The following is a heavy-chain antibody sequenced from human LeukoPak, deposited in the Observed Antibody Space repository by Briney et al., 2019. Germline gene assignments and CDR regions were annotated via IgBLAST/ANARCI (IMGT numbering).Heavy chain of an antibody. CDR2: INHSGRT. V-gene: IGHV4-34*01. Sequence: SETLSLTCTVSGGSISTYYWGWIRQPPGKGLEWIGEINHSGRTNYNSSLKSRVTISVDTSKNQFSLKLSSVTAADTAVYYCARDRRDSSGYYFDYWGQGTLVTVSS. CDR3: ARDRRDSSGYYFDY. J-gene: IGHJ4*02. D-gene: IGHD3-22*01. CDR1: GGSISTYY.